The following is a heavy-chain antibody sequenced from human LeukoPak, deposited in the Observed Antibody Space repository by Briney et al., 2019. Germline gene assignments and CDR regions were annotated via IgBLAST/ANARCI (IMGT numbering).Heavy chain of an antibody. D-gene: IGHD1-26*01. CDR1: GFTFSDYY. Sequence: GGSLRLSCAASGFTFSDYYMSWIRQAPGKGLEWVSYISSSGSTIYYADSVKGRFTISRDNAKNSLYLQMNSLKAEDTAIYYCAREVGTPQAFDIWGQGTMVTVSS. CDR3: AREVGTPQAFDI. V-gene: IGHV3-11*04. J-gene: IGHJ3*02. CDR2: ISSSGSTI.